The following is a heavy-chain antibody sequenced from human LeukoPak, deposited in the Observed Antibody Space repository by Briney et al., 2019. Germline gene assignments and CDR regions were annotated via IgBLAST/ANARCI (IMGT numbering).Heavy chain of an antibody. J-gene: IGHJ4*02. V-gene: IGHV5-51*01. CDR2: IYPGDSDI. CDR3: ARGLYCSGSSCRFDY. CDR1: GYSFTSSW. Sequence: GESLKISCEGSGYSFTSSWIGWVRQMPGKGLEWMGIIYPGDSDIRYSPSFQGQVTISADKSITTAYLQWSSLKASDTAIYYCARGLYCSGSSCRFDYWGQGTLVTVSS. D-gene: IGHD2-15*01.